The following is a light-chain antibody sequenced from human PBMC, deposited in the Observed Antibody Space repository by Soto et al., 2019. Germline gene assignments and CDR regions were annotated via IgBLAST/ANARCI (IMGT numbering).Light chain of an antibody. J-gene: IGKJ4*01. CDR1: QSVGTY. Sequence: EIVLTQSPATLSLSPGERATLSCRASQSVGTYLVWYQQKPGQAPRLLIYDASKRAIGIPDRFSGSGSGTDFTLTISSLEPGDSAVYYCQQRRAWPRVFGGGTKVEIK. V-gene: IGKV3-11*01. CDR2: DAS. CDR3: QQRRAWPRV.